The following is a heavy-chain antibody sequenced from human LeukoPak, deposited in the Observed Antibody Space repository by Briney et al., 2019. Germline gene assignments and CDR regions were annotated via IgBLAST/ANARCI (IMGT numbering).Heavy chain of an antibody. V-gene: IGHV4-34*01. Sequence: SETLSLTCAVYGGSFSGYYWSWIRQPPGKGLEWIGEINHSGSTNHNPSLKSRVTVSLDTSKNQFSLKLRSVTAADTAVYYCARAPGAALDWGQGTLVTVSS. CDR1: GGSFSGYY. CDR3: ARAPGAALD. CDR2: INHSGST. J-gene: IGHJ4*02. D-gene: IGHD2-15*01.